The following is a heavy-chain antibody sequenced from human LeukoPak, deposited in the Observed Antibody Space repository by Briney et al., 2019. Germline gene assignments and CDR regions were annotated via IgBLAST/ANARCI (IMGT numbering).Heavy chain of an antibody. CDR2: INPNSGGT. Sequence: ASVKVSCKASGYTFTGYYMHWVRQAPGQGLEWMGWINPNSGGTNYAQKFQGRVTMTRDTSISTAYMELSRLRSDDTAVYYCASTYGGYSYGYYDYWGQGTLATVSS. J-gene: IGHJ4*02. V-gene: IGHV1-2*02. CDR3: ASTYGGYSYGYYDY. D-gene: IGHD5-18*01. CDR1: GYTFTGYY.